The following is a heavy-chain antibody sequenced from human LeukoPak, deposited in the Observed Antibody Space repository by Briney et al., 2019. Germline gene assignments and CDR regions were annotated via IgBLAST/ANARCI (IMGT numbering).Heavy chain of an antibody. CDR1: GDSVSSTSDN. J-gene: IGHJ4*02. CDR2: IYYTGST. V-gene: IGHV4-39*07. Sequence: SETLSLTCSVSGDSVSSTSDNWGWIRQPPGKGLEWIGNIYYTGSTFYNPSLKSRVTMSVDASNNQFSLKLSSVTAADTAVYYCAREPRDGYNRLDYWGQGTLVTVSS. D-gene: IGHD5-24*01. CDR3: AREPRDGYNRLDY.